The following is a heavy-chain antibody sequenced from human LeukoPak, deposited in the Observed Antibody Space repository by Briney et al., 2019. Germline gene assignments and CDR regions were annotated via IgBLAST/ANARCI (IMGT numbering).Heavy chain of an antibody. CDR3: ARVGLWHYPVDS. CDR2: ISSSGGST. J-gene: IGHJ4*02. V-gene: IGHV3-23*01. D-gene: IGHD1-7*01. Sequence: GGSLRLSCAASGFTFSSYAMSWVRQAPGKGLEWVSAISSSGGSTYYADSVKGRFTISRDNAKNSLYLQMNSLRAEDTAVYYCARVGLWHYPVDSWGQGTLVTVSS. CDR1: GFTFSSYA.